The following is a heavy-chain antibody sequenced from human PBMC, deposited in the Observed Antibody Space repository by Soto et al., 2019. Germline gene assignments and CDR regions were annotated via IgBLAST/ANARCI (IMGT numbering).Heavy chain of an antibody. Sequence: PGGSLRLSCAASGFTFGCYAMTWVRQAPGKGLGCVSALSRGGGSPYYADSVKGRFTISRDNSKNTLYLQMNDLRAEDTAVYFCAKGDGRIVPRHFDYWGQGTLVTVSS. J-gene: IGHJ4*02. D-gene: IGHD6-6*01. V-gene: IGHV3-23*01. CDR3: AKGDGRIVPRHFDY. CDR1: GFTFGCYA. CDR2: LSRGGGSP.